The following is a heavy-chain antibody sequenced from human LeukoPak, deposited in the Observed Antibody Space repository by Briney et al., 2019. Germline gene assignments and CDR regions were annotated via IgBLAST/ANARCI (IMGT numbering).Heavy chain of an antibody. CDR2: ISGSGGSA. CDR3: AKGAYYYYMDV. J-gene: IGHJ6*03. V-gene: IGHV3-23*01. D-gene: IGHD3-16*01. CDR1: GFPFRSYA. Sequence: GGSLRLSCAASGFPFRSYAMNWVRQAPGKGLAWVSAISGSGGSAYYADSVKGRFTISRDNSKNTLYLQMGSLRAEDMAVYYCAKGAYYYYMDVWGKGTTVTVSS.